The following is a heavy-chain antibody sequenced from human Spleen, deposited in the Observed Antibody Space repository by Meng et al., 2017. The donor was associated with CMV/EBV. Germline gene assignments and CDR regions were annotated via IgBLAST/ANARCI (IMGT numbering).Heavy chain of an antibody. CDR2: MSYDGTKI. D-gene: IGHD2-8*02. CDR1: GFSFSTYA. CDR3: ATEVPGGYAFNR. Sequence: GESLKISCVASGFSFSTYAMYWVCQAPGKGLEWVALMSYDGTKISYADSVKGRFTISRDNSKNTLYLQMNSLRAEDTAVYYCATEVPGGYAFNRWGQGTLVTVSS. J-gene: IGHJ4*02. V-gene: IGHV3-30*14.